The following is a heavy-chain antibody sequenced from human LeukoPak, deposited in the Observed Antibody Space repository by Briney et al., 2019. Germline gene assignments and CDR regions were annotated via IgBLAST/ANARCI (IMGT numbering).Heavy chain of an antibody. D-gene: IGHD6-19*01. J-gene: IGHJ4*02. Sequence: GASVKVSCTASGYTFNAYSIHWVRQAPGQRFEWMGWIDAANGDTSYSQNLQGRITITRDTSARTVYMELTSLRSADTAAYYCARGSTSDWPLDHWGQGTLLTISP. CDR1: GYTFNAYS. CDR3: ARGSTSDWPLDH. CDR2: IDAANGDT. V-gene: IGHV1-3*01.